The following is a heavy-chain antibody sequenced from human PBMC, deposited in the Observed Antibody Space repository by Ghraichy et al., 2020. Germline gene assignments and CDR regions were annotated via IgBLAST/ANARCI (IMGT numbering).Heavy chain of an antibody. CDR2: INHSGST. CDR1: GGSFSGYY. V-gene: IGHV4-34*01. CDR3: ASLSTKPERKRGYSYGYVLKSDY. Sequence: SETLSLTCAVYGGSFSGYYWSWIRQPPGKGLEWIGEINHSGSTNYNPSLKSRVTISVDTSKNQFSLKLSSVTAADTAVYYCASLSTKPERKRGYSYGYVLKSDYWGQGTLVTVSS. D-gene: IGHD5-18*01. J-gene: IGHJ4*02.